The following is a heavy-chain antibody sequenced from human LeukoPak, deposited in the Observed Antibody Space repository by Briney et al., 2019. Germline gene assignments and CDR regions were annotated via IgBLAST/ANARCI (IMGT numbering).Heavy chain of an antibody. CDR2: IRYNGNDK. CDR3: AKTRSSGSYIDY. Sequence: QPGGSLRLSCTASGFKFSDFGMHWVRQAPGKGREWVAFIRYNGNDKYYADSVKGRFTISRDNSKNTLYMEMKSLSVEDTAVYYCAKTRSSGSYIDYWGQGTLVSVSS. CDR1: GFKFSDFG. D-gene: IGHD3-10*01. J-gene: IGHJ4*02. V-gene: IGHV3-30*02.